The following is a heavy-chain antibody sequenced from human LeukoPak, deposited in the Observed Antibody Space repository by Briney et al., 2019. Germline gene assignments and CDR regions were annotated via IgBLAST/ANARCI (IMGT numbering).Heavy chain of an antibody. CDR2: TRSKPYDGTT. V-gene: IGHV3-49*03. CDR3: ARARLLRGFDY. Sequence: GGSLRLSCTASGFTFGDYLMSWFHQAPGKGLEWVGFTRSKPYDGTTEYAASVKGRFTISRDNSKGIAYLQMNSLESEDTAVYYCARARLLRGFDYWGQGTLVTVSS. D-gene: IGHD1-26*01. J-gene: IGHJ4*02. CDR1: GFTFGDYL.